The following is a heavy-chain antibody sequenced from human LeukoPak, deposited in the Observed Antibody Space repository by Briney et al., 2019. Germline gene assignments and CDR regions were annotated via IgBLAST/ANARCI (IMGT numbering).Heavy chain of an antibody. CDR1: GFSISSYY. Sequence: PSETLSLTCTVSGFSISSYYWSWVRQPAGKGLEWVGRIYTSGSTNYNPSLKRRVIISVDTSKNQFSLKLSSVTAADTAVYYCARERSSGWYGYYFDYWGQGSLVTVSS. V-gene: IGHV4-4*07. D-gene: IGHD6-19*01. CDR2: IYTSGST. J-gene: IGHJ4*02. CDR3: ARERSSGWYGYYFDY.